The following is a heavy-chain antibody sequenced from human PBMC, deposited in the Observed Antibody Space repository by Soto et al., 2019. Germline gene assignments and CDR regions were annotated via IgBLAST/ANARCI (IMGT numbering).Heavy chain of an antibody. Sequence: SETLSLTCTVSGGSLSGYYWSWIRQPPGKGLEWIGYIYYSGSTNYNPSLKSRVTISVDTSKIRFSLRLTSVTAADTAVYYCARGGGYHNRSYYYYDMDVWGQGTTVTVSS. D-gene: IGHD5-12*01. CDR3: ARGGGYHNRSYYYYDMDV. J-gene: IGHJ6*02. CDR2: IYYSGST. V-gene: IGHV4-59*01. CDR1: GGSLSGYY.